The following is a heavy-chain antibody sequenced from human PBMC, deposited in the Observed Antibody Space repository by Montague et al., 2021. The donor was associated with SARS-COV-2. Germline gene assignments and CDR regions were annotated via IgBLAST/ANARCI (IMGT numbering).Heavy chain of an antibody. D-gene: IGHD4-17*01. Sequence: SETLSLTCAVYGGSFSNYYWSWIRQPPGKWLEWIGEINHSGSTNXNPSLKSRVTISVDTSKNQFSLKLSSVTAADTAVYYCAGGGTVTTFFAPRRTRRYNGVDPWGQGTLVTVSS. CDR3: AGGGTVTTFFAPRRTRRYNGVDP. CDR2: INHSGST. J-gene: IGHJ5*02. V-gene: IGHV4-34*01. CDR1: GGSFSNYY.